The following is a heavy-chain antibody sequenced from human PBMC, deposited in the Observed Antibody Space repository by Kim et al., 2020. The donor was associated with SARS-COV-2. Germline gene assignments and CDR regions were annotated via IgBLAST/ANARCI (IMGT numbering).Heavy chain of an antibody. J-gene: IGHJ4*02. V-gene: IGHV1-18*01. CDR3: ARDVNSGRNTIDY. Sequence: AQKCQDRDTMTTDTSTSTAYMELRSLRSDDTAVYYCARDVNSGRNTIDYWGQGTLVTVSS. D-gene: IGHD1-26*01.